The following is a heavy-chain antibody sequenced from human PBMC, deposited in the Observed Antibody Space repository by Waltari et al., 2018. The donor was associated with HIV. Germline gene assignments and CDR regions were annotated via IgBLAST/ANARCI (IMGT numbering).Heavy chain of an antibody. J-gene: IGHJ4*02. CDR1: GFTFSSYA. V-gene: IGHV3-23*01. Sequence: EVQLLESGGDLVQPGGSLRLPCAASGFTFSSYAMTWVRQAPGTGLEWVSVINASGNNTYYTNSVKGRFTVSRDNSKNTLYLQMHSLRAEDTAVYYCANPYDTSGYFYDYWGPGTLVTVSS. CDR3: ANPYDTSGYFYDY. CDR2: INASGNNT. D-gene: IGHD3-22*01.